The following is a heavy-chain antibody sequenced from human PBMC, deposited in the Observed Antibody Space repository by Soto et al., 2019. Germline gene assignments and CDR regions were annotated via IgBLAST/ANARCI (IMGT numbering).Heavy chain of an antibody. CDR2: TYHTGST. CDR3: ARIGNPDASLYFDY. J-gene: IGHJ4*02. D-gene: IGHD2-2*01. Sequence: QVQLQESGPGLVKPSQTLSLTCTVSGGSISIGVYYWNWIRQHPGKGLEWIGYTYHTGSTYYNPSLERRVTISVDPSKNQFSLKLSSVTAADTAVYYCARIGNPDASLYFDYWGQGTLVTVSS. V-gene: IGHV4-31*03. CDR1: GGSISIGVYY.